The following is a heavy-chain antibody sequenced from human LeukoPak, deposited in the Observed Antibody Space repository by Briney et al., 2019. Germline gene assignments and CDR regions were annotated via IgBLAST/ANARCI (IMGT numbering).Heavy chain of an antibody. CDR2: ISTTGGST. CDR1: GFTFSGYA. D-gene: IGHD6-19*01. CDR3: AKVIGSRGWYPGLIDYYYYGMDV. V-gene: IGHV3-23*01. J-gene: IGHJ6*02. Sequence: PGGSLRLSCAASGFTFSGYAMTWVRQAPGRGLEWVSTISTTGGSTYYTDSVKGRFTISRDNSKSTLYLQMNSLRAEDTAVYYCAKVIGSRGWYPGLIDYYYYGMDVWGQGTTVTVSS.